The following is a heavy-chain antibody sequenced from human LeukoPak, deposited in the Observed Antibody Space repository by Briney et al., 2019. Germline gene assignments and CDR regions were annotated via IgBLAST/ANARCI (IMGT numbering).Heavy chain of an antibody. J-gene: IGHJ3*02. D-gene: IGHD6-19*01. Sequence: SETLSLTCTVSGGSISSSSYYWGWIRQPPGKGLEWIGSIYYSGSTYYNPSLKSRVTISVDTSKNQFSLKLSSVTAADTAVYYCAILSGYSSGWYPEGNDAFDIWGQGTMVTVSS. CDR2: IYYSGST. CDR1: GGSISSSSYY. CDR3: AILSGYSSGWYPEGNDAFDI. V-gene: IGHV4-39*01.